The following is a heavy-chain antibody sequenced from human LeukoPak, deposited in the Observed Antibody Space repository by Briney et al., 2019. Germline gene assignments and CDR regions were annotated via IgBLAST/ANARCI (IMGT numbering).Heavy chain of an antibody. Sequence: SQTLSLTCTGSGGSISSGSYYWSWIRQPAGKGLEWIGRIYTSGSTNYNPSLKSRVTISVDTSKNQFSLKLSSVTATDTAVYYCARGGGSSWYGYYYYMDVWGKGTTVTVSS. CDR3: ARGGGSSWYGYYYYMDV. CDR1: GGSISSGSYY. CDR2: IYTSGST. J-gene: IGHJ6*03. V-gene: IGHV4-61*02. D-gene: IGHD6-13*01.